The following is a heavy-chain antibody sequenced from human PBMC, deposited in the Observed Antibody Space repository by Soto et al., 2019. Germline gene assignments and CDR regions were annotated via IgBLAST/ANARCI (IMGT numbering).Heavy chain of an antibody. CDR2: ISSSSTTI. CDR1: GFTYTSYS. CDR3: ARYSGYDSSRIFDQ. D-gene: IGHD5-12*01. Sequence: GGSLRLSCAASGFTYTSYSMNWVRQAPGKGLEWVSYISSSSTTIYYADSVKGRFTISRDNAKNLLYLQMNSLRAEDTAVYYCARYSGYDSSRIFDQWGQGTLVTVSS. V-gene: IGHV3-48*01. J-gene: IGHJ4*02.